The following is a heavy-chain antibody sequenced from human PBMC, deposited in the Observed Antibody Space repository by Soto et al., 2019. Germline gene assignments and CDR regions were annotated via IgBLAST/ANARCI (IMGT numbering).Heavy chain of an antibody. CDR2: ISYDGSNK. J-gene: IGHJ4*02. V-gene: IGHV3-30*18. D-gene: IGHD2-2*01. Sequence: QVQLVESGGGVVQPGRSLRLSCAASGFTFSSYGMHWVRQAPGKGLEWVAVISYDGSNKYYADSVKGRFTISRDNSKNTLYLQMNSLRAEDTAVYYCAKDRTTGRVFSQYLDYWGQGTLVTVSS. CDR1: GFTFSSYG. CDR3: AKDRTTGRVFSQYLDY.